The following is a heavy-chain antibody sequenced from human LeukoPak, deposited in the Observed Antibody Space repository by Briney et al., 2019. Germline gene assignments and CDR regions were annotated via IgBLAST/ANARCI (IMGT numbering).Heavy chain of an antibody. D-gene: IGHD6-13*01. CDR3: ARGLAAAGLYNWFDP. V-gene: IGHV4-31*03. Sequence: SQTQSLTCTVSGGSFSSGGYYWSWIRQHPGKGLEWIGYIYYSGSTYYNPSLKSRVTISVDTSKNQFSLKLSSVTAADTAVYYCARGLAAAGLYNWFDPWGQGTLVTVSS. CDR1: GGSFSSGGYY. J-gene: IGHJ5*02. CDR2: IYYSGST.